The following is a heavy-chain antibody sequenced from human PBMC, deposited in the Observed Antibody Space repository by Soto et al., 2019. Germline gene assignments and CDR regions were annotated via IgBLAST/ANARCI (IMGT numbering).Heavy chain of an antibody. V-gene: IGHV3-21*01. CDR2: ISSSSSYI. D-gene: IGHD2-2*01. J-gene: IGHJ4*02. CDR1: GFTFSSDS. Sequence: PGGSLRLSCAASGFTFSSDSMNWVRQAPGKGLEWVSSISSSSSYIYYADSVKGRFTISRDNAKNSLYLQMNSMRAEDTAVYYCARGGLIAPTPSSYWGQGTLVTVSS. CDR3: ARGGLIAPTPSSY.